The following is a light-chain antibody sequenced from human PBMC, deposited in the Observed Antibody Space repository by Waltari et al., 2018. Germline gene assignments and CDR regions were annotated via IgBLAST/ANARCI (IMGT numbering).Light chain of an antibody. J-gene: IGKJ2*01. CDR2: GTY. Sequence: EIVLTQSPATLSLSPGEGATLSCRASQSVSNYLALYQQKPGQAPRLLIYGTYNRATGIPARFSGSGSGTDFTLTISSLEPEDFAVYYCQQRASWPNTFGQGTKLEIK. CDR3: QQRASWPNT. V-gene: IGKV3-11*01. CDR1: QSVSNY.